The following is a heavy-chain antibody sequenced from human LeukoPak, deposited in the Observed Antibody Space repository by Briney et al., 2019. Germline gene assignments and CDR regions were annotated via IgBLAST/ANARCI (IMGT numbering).Heavy chain of an antibody. D-gene: IGHD2-15*01. J-gene: IGHJ4*02. V-gene: IGHV3-53*01. CDR3: AREVVSIPSYFDS. CDR2: FYRGETT. Sequence: GGSLRLSCVVSGSTVSSSYMCWVRQAPGKGLEWVSFFYRGETTYYAESVRGRFTISRDISKNTLYLLMNSLIPEDTAVYYCAREVVSIPSYFDSWGQGTLVTVSS. CDR1: GSTVSSSY.